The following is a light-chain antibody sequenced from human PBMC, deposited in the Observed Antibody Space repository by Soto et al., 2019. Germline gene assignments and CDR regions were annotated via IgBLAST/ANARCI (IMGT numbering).Light chain of an antibody. V-gene: IGKV3-20*01. J-gene: IGKJ5*01. CDR1: QSFRSN. CDR3: QQYGSSPIT. CDR2: GAS. Sequence: EIVMTQSPATLSVSPGERVTLSCRASQSFRSNLAWYQQKPGQAPRLLIYGASSRATGIPDRFSGSGSGTDFTLTISRLEPEDFAVYYCQQYGSSPITFGQGTRLEIK.